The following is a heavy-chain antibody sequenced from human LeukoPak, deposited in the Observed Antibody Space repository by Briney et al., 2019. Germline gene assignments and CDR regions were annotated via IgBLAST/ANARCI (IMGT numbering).Heavy chain of an antibody. V-gene: IGHV1-69*04. CDR3: ARGRTLDPFDY. J-gene: IGHJ4*02. Sequence: ASVKVSCKASGGTFSSYAISWVRQAPGQGLEWMGRIIPILGIANYAQKFQGRVTMTRDTSTSTVYMELSSLRSEDTAVYYCARGRTLDPFDYWGQGTLVTASS. CDR1: GGTFSSYA. CDR2: IIPILGIA. D-gene: IGHD2/OR15-2a*01.